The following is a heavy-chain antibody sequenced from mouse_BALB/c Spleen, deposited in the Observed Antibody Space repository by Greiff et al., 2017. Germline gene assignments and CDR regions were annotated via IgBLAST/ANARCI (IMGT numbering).Heavy chain of an antibody. Sequence: EVQLQQSGAELVKPGASVKLSCTASGFNIKDTYMHWVKQRPEQGLEWIGRIDPANGNTKYDPKFQGKATLTVDKSSSTAYMQLKSLTSEDSAVYYCARGRGKDAMDYWGQGTSVTVSS. CDR2: IDPANGNT. V-gene: IGHV14-3*02. J-gene: IGHJ4*01. CDR1: GFNIKDTY. CDR3: ARGRGKDAMDY. D-gene: IGHD2-1*01.